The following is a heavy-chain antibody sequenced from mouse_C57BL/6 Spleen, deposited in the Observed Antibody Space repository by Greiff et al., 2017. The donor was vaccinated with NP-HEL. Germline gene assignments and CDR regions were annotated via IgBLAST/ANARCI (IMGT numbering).Heavy chain of an antibody. V-gene: IGHV1-81*01. J-gene: IGHJ4*01. D-gene: IGHD1-1*01. Sequence: VQGVESGAELARPGASVKLSCKASGYTFTSYGISWVKQRTGQGLEWIGEIYPRSGNTYYNEKFKGKATLTADKSSSTAYMELRSLTSEDSAVYFCARGGFFYGSSDYYAMDYWGQGTSVTVSS. CDR3: ARGGFFYGSSDYYAMDY. CDR1: GYTFTSYG. CDR2: IYPRSGNT.